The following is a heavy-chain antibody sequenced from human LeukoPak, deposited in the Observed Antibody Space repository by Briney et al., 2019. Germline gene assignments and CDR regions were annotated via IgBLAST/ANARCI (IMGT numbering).Heavy chain of an antibody. Sequence: SETLSLTCTVSGGSISSYYWSWIRQPPGKGLEWIGYIYYSGSTNYNPSLKSRVTISVDTSKNQFSLKLSSVAAADTAVYYCASGSAEWELLDPWGQGTLVTVSS. CDR2: IYYSGST. CDR3: ASGSAEWELLDP. J-gene: IGHJ5*02. CDR1: GGSISSYY. D-gene: IGHD1-26*01. V-gene: IGHV4-59*01.